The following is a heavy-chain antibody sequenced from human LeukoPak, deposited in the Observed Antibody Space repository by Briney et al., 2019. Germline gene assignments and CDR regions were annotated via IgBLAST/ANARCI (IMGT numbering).Heavy chain of an antibody. V-gene: IGHV1-24*01. J-gene: IGHJ4*02. D-gene: IGHD3-22*01. CDR2: FDPEDGET. CDR1: GYTLTELS. Sequence: ASVKVSCKVSGYTLTELSMHWVRQAPGKGHEWMGGFDPEDGETIYAQKFQGRVTMTEDTSTDTAYMELSSLRSEDTAVYYCATGLSITMIVGVKPQFDYWGQGTLVTVSS. CDR3: ATGLSITMIVGVKPQFDY.